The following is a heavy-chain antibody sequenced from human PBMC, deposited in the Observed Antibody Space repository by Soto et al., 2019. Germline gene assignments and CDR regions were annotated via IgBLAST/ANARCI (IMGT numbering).Heavy chain of an antibody. CDR2: ISGSGGSI. Sequence: EVQLLESGGGLVQPGGSLRLSCAASGFTFSTYAMNWVRQAPGNGLEWVSAISGSGGSIHYADSVKGRFTISRDNSKNTLYLQMNSLSDADTAVYHCVKGYWKGDVWGQGTTVTVSS. CDR3: VKGYWKGDV. D-gene: IGHD1-1*01. J-gene: IGHJ6*02. V-gene: IGHV3-23*01. CDR1: GFTFSTYA.